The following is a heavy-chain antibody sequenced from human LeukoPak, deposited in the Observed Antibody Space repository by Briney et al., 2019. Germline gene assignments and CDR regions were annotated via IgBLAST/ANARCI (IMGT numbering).Heavy chain of an antibody. CDR1: GFMFSSYA. D-gene: IGHD3-22*01. CDR3: AKAAEPHYYDSSGYVNY. CDR2: ISGSGGST. Sequence: PGGSLRLSCAASGFMFSSYAMSWVRQAPGKGLEWVSGISGSGGSTYYADSVKGRFTISRDNSKNTLYLQMNSLRAEDTAVYYCAKAAEPHYYDSSGYVNYWGQGTLVIVSS. V-gene: IGHV3-23*01. J-gene: IGHJ4*02.